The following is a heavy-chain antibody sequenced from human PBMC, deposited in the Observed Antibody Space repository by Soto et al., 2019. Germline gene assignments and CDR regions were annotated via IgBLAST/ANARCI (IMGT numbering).Heavy chain of an antibody. CDR1: GGTFSSYA. D-gene: IGHD3-16*01. CDR2: IIPISGTA. CDR3: ALDGGGDDY. J-gene: IGHJ4*02. V-gene: IGHV1-69*01. Sequence: QVQLVQSGAEVKKPGSSVKVSCKASGGTFSSYAISWVRQAPGQGLEWMGGIIPISGTANYAQKFQGRVTITADESTSPAYMEPGGVRSEDSAVYYCALDGGGDDYWGQGTLVTVSS.